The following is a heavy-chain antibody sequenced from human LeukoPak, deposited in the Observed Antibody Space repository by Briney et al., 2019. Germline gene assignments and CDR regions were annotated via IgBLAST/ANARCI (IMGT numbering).Heavy chain of an antibody. CDR3: QYTAMVKIYVDY. V-gene: IGHV3-66*01. J-gene: IGHJ4*02. CDR2: IYSGGST. Sequence: GGSLRLSCAASGFTVSSNYMSWVRQAPGKGLEWVSVIYSGGSTYYADSVKGRFTISRDNSKNTLYLQMNSLRAEDTAVYYCQYTAMVKIYVDYWGQGTLVTVSS. D-gene: IGHD5-18*01. CDR1: GFTVSSNY.